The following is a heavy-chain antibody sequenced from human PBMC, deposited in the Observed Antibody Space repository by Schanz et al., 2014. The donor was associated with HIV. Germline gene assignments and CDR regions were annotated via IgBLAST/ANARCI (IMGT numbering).Heavy chain of an antibody. V-gene: IGHV3-21*01. CDR1: GFTFGTFS. D-gene: IGHD2-15*01. CDR2: ISSSGRYI. Sequence: EVQLVESGGGLVKPGGSLRLSCAASGFTFGTFSMNWVRQAPGKGLEWVSSISSSGRYIYYADSVKGRFTISRDDAKSSLCLQMNSLRADDTAVYYCARGGGHCSDGSCYDWIDSWGQGTLVTVSS. J-gene: IGHJ5*01. CDR3: ARGGGHCSDGSCYDWIDS.